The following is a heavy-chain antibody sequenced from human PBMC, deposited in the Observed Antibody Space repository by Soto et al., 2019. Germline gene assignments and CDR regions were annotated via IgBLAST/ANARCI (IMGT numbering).Heavy chain of an antibody. Sequence: SETLSLTCTVSGGSISSYYWSWIRQPPGKGLEWIGYIYYSGSTNYNPSLKSRVTISVDTSKNQFSLKLSSVTAADTAVYYCARHYTKRDRRDGYNYAFDIWGQGTMVTVSS. V-gene: IGHV4-59*08. CDR1: GGSISSYY. J-gene: IGHJ3*02. D-gene: IGHD5-12*01. CDR2: IYYSGST. CDR3: ARHYTKRDRRDGYNYAFDI.